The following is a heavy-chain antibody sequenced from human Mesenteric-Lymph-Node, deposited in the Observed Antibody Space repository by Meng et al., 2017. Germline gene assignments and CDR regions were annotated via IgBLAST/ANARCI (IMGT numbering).Heavy chain of an antibody. V-gene: IGHV1-18*01. CDR1: GYTFTSYG. D-gene: IGHD6-13*01. Sequence: ASVKVSCKASGYTFTSYGISWVRQAPGQGLEWMGWISAYNGNTNYAQKLQGRVTMTTDTSTSTAYMELRSLRSDDTAVHYCAREGYRGSSRLNPQASDAFDIWGQGTMVTVSS. J-gene: IGHJ3*02. CDR3: AREGYRGSSRLNPQASDAFDI. CDR2: ISAYNGNT.